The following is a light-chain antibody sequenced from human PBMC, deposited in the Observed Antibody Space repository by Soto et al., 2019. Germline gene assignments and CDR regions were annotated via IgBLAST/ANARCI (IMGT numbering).Light chain of an antibody. J-gene: IGKJ5*01. CDR2: AAS. CDR3: QQRHMWPIT. CDR1: QSISSY. V-gene: IGKV1-39*01. Sequence: IQMTQSPSSLSASVGDRVTITCRASQSISSYLNWYQQKPGKAPKLLIYAASSLQSGIPPRFSGSGSGTDFTLTISSLEPEDSAVYYCQQRHMWPITFGQGTRLEI.